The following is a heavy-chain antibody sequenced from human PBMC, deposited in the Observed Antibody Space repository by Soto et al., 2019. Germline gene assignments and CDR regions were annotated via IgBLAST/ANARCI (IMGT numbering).Heavy chain of an antibody. CDR2: INHSGST. Sequence: SETLSPTCAVYGVAFSGYYWSWIRQHPGKGLEWIGEINHSGSTNYNPSPKSRVTISVDTSKNQFSLKLSSVTAADTAVYYCARGKGAAGYSSSWYSGTYYYYGMDVWGQGTTVT. D-gene: IGHD6-13*01. V-gene: IGHV4-34*01. CDR1: GVAFSGYY. CDR3: ARGKGAAGYSSSWYSGTYYYYGMDV. J-gene: IGHJ6*02.